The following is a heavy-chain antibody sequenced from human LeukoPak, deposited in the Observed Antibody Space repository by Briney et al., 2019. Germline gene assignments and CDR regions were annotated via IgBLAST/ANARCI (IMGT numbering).Heavy chain of an antibody. D-gene: IGHD4-11*01. CDR1: GFTFSSYA. CDR2: FSGAGSST. CDR3: ATHHDYSNSNYFDF. Sequence: PGGSLRLSCAASGFTFSSYAMSWVRQAPGKGLEWVSAFSGAGSSTNYADSVKGGFTISRDNSKNTLYLQMNSLRVEDTAVYYCATHHDYSNSNYFDFWGPGTLVTVSS. V-gene: IGHV3-23*01. J-gene: IGHJ4*02.